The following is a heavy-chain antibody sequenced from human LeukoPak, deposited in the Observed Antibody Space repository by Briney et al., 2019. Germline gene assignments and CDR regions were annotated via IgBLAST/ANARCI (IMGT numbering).Heavy chain of an antibody. V-gene: IGHV4-38-2*01. CDR1: GYSISSGYY. D-gene: IGHD2-2*02. CDR3: ASHYCSSTSCYNLNWFDP. J-gene: IGHJ5*02. Sequence: SETLSLTCAVSGYSISSGYYWGWIRQPPGKGLEWIGSIYHGGSTYYNPSLKSRVTISVDTSKNQFSLKLSSVTAADTAVYYCASHYCSSTSCYNLNWFDPWGQGTLVTVSS. CDR2: IYHGGST.